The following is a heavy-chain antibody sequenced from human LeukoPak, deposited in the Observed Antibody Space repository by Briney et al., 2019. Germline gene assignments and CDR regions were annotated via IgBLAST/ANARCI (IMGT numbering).Heavy chain of an antibody. D-gene: IGHD6-19*01. CDR2: FDPEDGET. Sequence: ASVKVSCKVSGYTLTELSMHWVRQAPVKGLEWMGGFDPEDGETFYAQKFQGRVTMTEDTSTDTAYLELSSLSSEATAVYYCATDRAARLFDYWGQGTLVTVSS. CDR1: GYTLTELS. J-gene: IGHJ4*02. CDR3: ATDRAARLFDY. V-gene: IGHV1-24*01.